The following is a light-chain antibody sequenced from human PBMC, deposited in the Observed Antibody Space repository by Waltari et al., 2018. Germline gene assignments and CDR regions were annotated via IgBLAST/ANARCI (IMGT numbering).Light chain of an antibody. CDR2: DVS. CDR1: NSAVGGHNY. J-gene: IGLJ2*01. V-gene: IGLV2-14*01. Sequence: QSALTQPASVSGSPGQSVTISCPGTNSAVGGHNYVAWYQQHPGKVPKLIIFDVSKRPSGVSNRFSGSKSGNTASLTISGLQAEDEAEYYCSSFTISATFVFGGGTKLAVL. CDR3: SSFTISATFV.